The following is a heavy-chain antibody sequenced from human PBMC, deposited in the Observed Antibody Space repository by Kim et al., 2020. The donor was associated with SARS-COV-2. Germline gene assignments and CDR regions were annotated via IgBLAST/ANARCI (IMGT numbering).Heavy chain of an antibody. Sequence: SETLSLTCTVSGGSISSYYWSWIRQPPGKGLEWIGYIYYSGSTNYNPSLKSRVTISVDTSKNQFSLKLSSVTAADTAVYYCAGGFNEPFHYYFDYWGQGTLVTVSS. V-gene: IGHV4-59*08. CDR1: GGSISSYY. CDR2: IYYSGST. CDR3: AGGFNEPFHYYFDY. D-gene: IGHD6-25*01. J-gene: IGHJ4*02.